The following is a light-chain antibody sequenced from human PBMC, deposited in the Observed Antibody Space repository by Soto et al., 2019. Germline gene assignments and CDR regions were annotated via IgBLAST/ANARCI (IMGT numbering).Light chain of an antibody. J-gene: IGKJ4*01. CDR2: RTS. Sequence: EIVMTQSPATLSVSPGERATLSCRASQSISSNLAWYQQKPGQAPRLLMFRTSSRATGFPARFSGNGSGTEFNLTISSLQSEDFVVYYCQQYNNWPRATFGGGTKVEIK. V-gene: IGKV3-15*01. CDR3: QQYNNWPRAT. CDR1: QSISSN.